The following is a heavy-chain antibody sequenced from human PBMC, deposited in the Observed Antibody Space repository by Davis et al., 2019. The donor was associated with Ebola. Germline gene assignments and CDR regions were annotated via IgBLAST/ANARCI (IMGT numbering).Heavy chain of an antibody. Sequence: GSLRLSCAGSGFTFSSYAMSWVRLPPGKGLEWIGKVSHGGVSDYNPSLTSRVTISVDTSKNQFSLRMNSVTAADTAVYYCAATAKTSITEAGLGYTYLDPWSQGTLVTVSS. CDR3: AATAKTSITEAGLGYTYLDP. CDR1: GFTFSSYA. CDR2: VSHGGVS. V-gene: IGHV4-34*08. J-gene: IGHJ5*02. D-gene: IGHD1-1*01.